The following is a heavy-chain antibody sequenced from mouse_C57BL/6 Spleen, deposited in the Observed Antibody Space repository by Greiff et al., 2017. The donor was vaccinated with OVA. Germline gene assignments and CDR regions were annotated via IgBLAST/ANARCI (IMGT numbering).Heavy chain of an antibody. J-gene: IGHJ3*01. V-gene: IGHV1-18*01. CDR1: GYTFTDYN. CDR2: INPNNGGT. D-gene: IGHD2-4*01. Sequence: VQLQQSGPELVKPGASVKIPCKASGYTFTDYNMAWVKQSHGKSLEWIGDINPNNGGTIYNQKFKGKATLTVDKSSSTAYMELRSLTSEDTAVYYCARYDYDGAWFAYWGQGTLVTVSA. CDR3: ARYDYDGAWFAY.